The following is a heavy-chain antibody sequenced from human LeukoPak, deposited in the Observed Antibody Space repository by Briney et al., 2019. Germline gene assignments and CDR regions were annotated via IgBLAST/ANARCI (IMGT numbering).Heavy chain of an antibody. CDR3: ARGPERLQPGAFDI. CDR2: IRYDGNKK. Sequence: GGSLRLSCAASGFVFSNYGMHWVRQAPGKGLEWVAFIRYDGNKKFYADSVKGRFTVSRDNSKNTLYLQMNSLRAEDTAVYYCARGPERLQPGAFDIWGQGTMVTVSS. D-gene: IGHD5-18*01. V-gene: IGHV3-30*02. CDR1: GFVFSNYG. J-gene: IGHJ3*02.